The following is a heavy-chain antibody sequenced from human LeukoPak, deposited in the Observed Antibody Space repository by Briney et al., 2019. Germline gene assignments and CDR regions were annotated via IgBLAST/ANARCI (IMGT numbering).Heavy chain of an antibody. D-gene: IGHD6-13*01. CDR1: GFTFSSYA. CDR3: AKGAGPLAAAGRATES. J-gene: IGHJ5*02. CDR2: ISGSGGST. Sequence: PGGSLRLSCAASGFTFSSYAMSWVRQAPGKGLEWVSAISGSGGSTYYADSVKGRFTVSRDNSKNTLYLQINTLRAEDAAVYYCAKGAGPLAAAGRATESWGQGTLVTVSS. V-gene: IGHV3-23*01.